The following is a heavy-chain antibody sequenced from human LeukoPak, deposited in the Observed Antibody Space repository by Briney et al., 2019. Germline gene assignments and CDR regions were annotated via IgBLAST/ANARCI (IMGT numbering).Heavy chain of an antibody. D-gene: IGHD1-1*01. J-gene: IGHJ4*02. CDR2: IYTIGDT. CDR1: SGSITGYY. Sequence: PSETLSLTCAVSSGSITGYYWNWIRRPVGKGLEWIGRIYTIGDTNYNTSLESRLTMSVDTSRNQFSLNLTSVTAADTAVYYCARGWNEFDYWGQGTLVTVSS. V-gene: IGHV4-4*07. CDR3: ARGWNEFDY.